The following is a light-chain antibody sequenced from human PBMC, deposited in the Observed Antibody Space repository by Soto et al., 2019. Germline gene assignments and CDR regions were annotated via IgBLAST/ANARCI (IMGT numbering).Light chain of an antibody. CDR3: QQYCSSPRT. CDR2: GAS. CDR1: QSVSNNN. V-gene: IGKV3-20*01. Sequence: EIVLTQSPGTLSLSPGQIATLSCRASQSVSNNNLAWYQQKPGQAPRLLVCGASSLSTGIPDRFRGSGSWADFTLPNNRLQPEDCVVYYCQQYCSSPRTFGQGTKVESK. J-gene: IGKJ1*01.